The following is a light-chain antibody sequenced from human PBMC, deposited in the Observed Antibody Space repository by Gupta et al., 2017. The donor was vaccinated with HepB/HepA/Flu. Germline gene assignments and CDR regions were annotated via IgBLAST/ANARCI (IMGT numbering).Light chain of an antibody. CDR3: QAWDSSTVV. V-gene: IGLV3-1*01. CDR1: KLGDKY. Sequence: SYELTQPPSVSVSPGQTASITCSGDKLGDKYACWYQQKPGQSPVLVIYKDSKRPAGIPERFSGSNSGNTATLTIRGTQARDEADYYCQAWDSSTVVFGGGTKLTVL. J-gene: IGLJ2*01. CDR2: KDS.